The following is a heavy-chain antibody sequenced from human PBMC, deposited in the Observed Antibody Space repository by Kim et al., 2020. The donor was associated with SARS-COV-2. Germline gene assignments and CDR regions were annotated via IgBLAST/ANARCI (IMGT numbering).Heavy chain of an antibody. V-gene: IGHV3-74*01. J-gene: IGHJ4*02. CDR3: AKAASTSCYY. D-gene: IGHD2-2*01. Sequence: ITNSADSSKGRFTISRDNAKITLILQMNSLRDEGTAVYYCAKAASTSCYYWGQGTLVTVSS. CDR2: IT.